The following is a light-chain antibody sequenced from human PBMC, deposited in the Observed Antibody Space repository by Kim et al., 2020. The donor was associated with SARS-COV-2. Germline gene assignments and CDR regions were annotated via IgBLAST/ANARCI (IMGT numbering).Light chain of an antibody. J-gene: IGKJ1*01. CDR1: QSISSR. Sequence: FGSVGDRVTITCRASQSISSRLAWYQQKPGKAPKLLIYKASSLENGVPSRFSGSGSGTEFTLTISSLQPDDFATYYCQQYEINWTFGQGTKVDIK. CDR3: QQYEINWT. V-gene: IGKV1-5*03. CDR2: KAS.